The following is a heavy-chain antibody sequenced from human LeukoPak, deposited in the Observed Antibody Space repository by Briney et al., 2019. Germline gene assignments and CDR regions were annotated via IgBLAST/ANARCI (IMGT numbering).Heavy chain of an antibody. D-gene: IGHD6-19*01. V-gene: IGHV3-21*06. CDR3: ARWYSSGWYSDY. CDR1: GFSFSTYS. Sequence: TGGSLRLSCAASGFSFSTYSMIWVRQAPGKGLEWVSSVSGTSEYIYYADSVRGRFTISRDNAKNTVYLQMNSLRAEDTAVYYCARWYSSGWYSDYWGQGTLATVSS. CDR2: VSGTSEYI. J-gene: IGHJ4*02.